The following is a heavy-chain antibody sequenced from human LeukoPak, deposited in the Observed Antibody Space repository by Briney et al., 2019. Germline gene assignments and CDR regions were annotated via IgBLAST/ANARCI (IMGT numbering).Heavy chain of an antibody. Sequence: AASVKVSCKASGYTFTGYYMHWVRQAPGQGLEWMGWINPNSGGTNYAQKFQGRVTMTRDTSISTAYMELSRLRSDDTAVYYCARDRWELRLAPLFLDAFDIWGQGTMVTVSS. D-gene: IGHD1-26*01. J-gene: IGHJ3*02. CDR2: INPNSGGT. CDR3: ARDRWELRLAPLFLDAFDI. CDR1: GYTFTGYY. V-gene: IGHV1-2*02.